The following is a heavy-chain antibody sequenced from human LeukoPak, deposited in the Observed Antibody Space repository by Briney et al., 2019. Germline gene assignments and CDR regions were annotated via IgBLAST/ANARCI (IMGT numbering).Heavy chain of an antibody. D-gene: IGHD1-1*01. CDR1: GGSISSSSSY. CDR3: AREDPGTDDYYYYYMDV. CDR2: IYYSGST. V-gene: IGHV4-39*07. J-gene: IGHJ6*03. Sequence: SDTLSLTCTVSGGSISSSSSYWGWIRQPPGKGLEWIGSIYYSGSTYYNPSLKSRVTISVDTSKNQFSLKLSSVTAADMAVYYCAREDPGTDDYYYYYMDVWGKGTTVTVSS.